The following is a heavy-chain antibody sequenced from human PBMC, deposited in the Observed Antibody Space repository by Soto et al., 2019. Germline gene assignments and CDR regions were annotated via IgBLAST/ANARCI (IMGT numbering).Heavy chain of an antibody. D-gene: IGHD3-3*01. V-gene: IGHV3-30-3*01. CDR3: ARDSAYYDFWSGYSYYYYGMDV. J-gene: IGHJ6*01. CDR1: GFTFSSYA. CDR2: ISYDGSNK. Sequence: QVQLVESGGGVVQPGRSLRLSCAASGFTFSSYAMHWVRQAPGKGLEWVAVISYDGSNKYYADSVKGRFTISRDNSKNTLYLQMNSLRAEDTAVYYCARDSAYYDFWSGYSYYYYGMDVW.